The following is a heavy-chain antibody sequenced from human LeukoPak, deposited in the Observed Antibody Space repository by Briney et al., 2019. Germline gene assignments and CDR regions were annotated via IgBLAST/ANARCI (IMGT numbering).Heavy chain of an antibody. CDR2: IKQDGSEK. CDR3: ARAASDFDY. CDR1: GFTFGSYW. J-gene: IGHJ4*02. D-gene: IGHD2-2*01. V-gene: IGHV3-7*01. Sequence: PGGSLRLSCEVSGFTFGSYWMSWVRQAPGKGLEWVANIKQDGSEKYYVDSVKGRFTISRDNAKNSLYLQMNSLRAEDTAVYYCARAASDFDYWGQGTLVTVSS.